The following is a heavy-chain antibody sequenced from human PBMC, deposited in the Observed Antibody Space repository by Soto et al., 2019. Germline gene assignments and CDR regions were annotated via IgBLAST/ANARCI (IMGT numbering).Heavy chain of an antibody. D-gene: IGHD3-22*01. CDR3: ARDRAFYYDSSGYPRRRDLFDY. CDR2: FIPIFGTA. J-gene: IGHJ4*02. V-gene: IGHV1-69*13. Sequence: GASVKVSCKASGGTFSSYAISWVRQAPGQGLEWMGGFIPIFGTANYAQKFQGRVTITADESTSTAYMELSSLRSEDTAVYYCARDRAFYYDSSGYPRRRDLFDYWGQGTLVTVSS. CDR1: GGTFSSYA.